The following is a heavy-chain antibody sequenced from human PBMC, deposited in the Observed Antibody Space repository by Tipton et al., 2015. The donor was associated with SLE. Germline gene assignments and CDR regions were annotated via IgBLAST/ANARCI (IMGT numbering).Heavy chain of an antibody. V-gene: IGHV1-46*02. J-gene: IGHJ3*02. Sequence: QLVQSGAEVRKPGASVKVSCKASGYTFNSYYIHWVRQAPGQGLEWMGIINPGGGSTTYSQKFQGRVTMTMDTSTSTVYMELSSLGSEDTAVYYCARVLQSGDAFDIWGQGTMVTVSS. CDR2: INPGGGST. CDR1: GYTFNSYY. CDR3: ARVLQSGDAFDI. D-gene: IGHD4-11*01.